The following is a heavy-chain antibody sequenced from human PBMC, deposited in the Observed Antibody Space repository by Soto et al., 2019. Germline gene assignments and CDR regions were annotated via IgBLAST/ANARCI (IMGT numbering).Heavy chain of an antibody. CDR3: AKGGPMVRGPRGYFDY. D-gene: IGHD3-10*01. CDR1: GFTFSSYG. CDR2: ISYDGSNK. Sequence: QVQLVESGGGVVQPGRSLRLSCAASGFTFSSYGMHWVRQAPGKGLEWVAVISYDGSNKYYADSVKGRFTISRDHSKNTLYLQMDSLRAEDTAVYYCAKGGPMVRGPRGYFDYGGQGTLVTVSS. J-gene: IGHJ4*02. V-gene: IGHV3-30*18.